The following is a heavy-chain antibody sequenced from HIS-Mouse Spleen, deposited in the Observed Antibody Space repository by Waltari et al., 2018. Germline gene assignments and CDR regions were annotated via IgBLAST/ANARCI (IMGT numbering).Heavy chain of an antibody. CDR2: MYYSGST. Sequence: QLQLQESGPGLVKPSETLSLTCTVSGGSISSSSYYWGWIRQPPGKGLEWIGSMYYSGSTDYHPPLKSRVTISVDTSKNQFSLKLSSVTAADTAVYYCAREIPYSSSWYDWYFDLWGRGTLVTVSS. D-gene: IGHD6-13*01. V-gene: IGHV4-39*07. CDR3: AREIPYSSSWYDWYFDL. CDR1: GGSISSSSYY. J-gene: IGHJ2*01.